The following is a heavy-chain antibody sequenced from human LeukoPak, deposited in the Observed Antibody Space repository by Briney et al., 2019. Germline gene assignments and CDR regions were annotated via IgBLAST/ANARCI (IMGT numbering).Heavy chain of an antibody. D-gene: IGHD1-1*01. CDR1: GFTVSSNY. V-gene: IGHV3-53*01. CDR2: IYRGGDT. CDR3: ARFWNQYYFDS. Sequence: GGSLRLSCAASGFTVSSNYMSWVRQAPGKGLEWVAVIYRGGDTYYADSVKGRFTISRDNSENTLNLQMNSLRAEDTAVYYCARFWNQYYFDSWGPGTLVTVSS. J-gene: IGHJ4*02.